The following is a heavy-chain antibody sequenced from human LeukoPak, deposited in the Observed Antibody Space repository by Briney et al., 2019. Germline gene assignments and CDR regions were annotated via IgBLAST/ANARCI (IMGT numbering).Heavy chain of an antibody. D-gene: IGHD5-12*01. CDR3: ARDIYSGYEEYYFDY. V-gene: IGHV3-21*01. CDR2: ISSSSSYI. J-gene: IGHJ4*02. Sequence: GGSLRLSCAASGFTFSSYSMNWVRQAPGKGREGVSSISSSSSYIYYADSVKGRFTISRDNAKNSLYLQMNSLRAEDTAVYYCARDIYSGYEEYYFDYWGQGTLVTVSS. CDR1: GFTFSSYS.